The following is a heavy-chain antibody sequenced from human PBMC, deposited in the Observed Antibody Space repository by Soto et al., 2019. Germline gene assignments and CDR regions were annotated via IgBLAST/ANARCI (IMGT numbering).Heavy chain of an antibody. CDR1: GYTFSNSG. V-gene: IGHV1-18*01. J-gene: IGHJ3*02. D-gene: IGHD4-17*01. CDR2: INSDNGNT. CDR3: AREEGYGDPYYDAFDI. Sequence: ASVKVSCKASGYTFSNSGISWVRQAPGQGLEWLGWINSDNGNTNYAQHLQGRVTLTTDTSTSTAYMELRSLRSDDTAVYYCAREEGYGDPYYDAFDIWGQGTMVTVSS.